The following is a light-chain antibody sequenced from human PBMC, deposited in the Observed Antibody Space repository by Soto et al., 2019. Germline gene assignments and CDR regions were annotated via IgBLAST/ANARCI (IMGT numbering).Light chain of an antibody. CDR2: AAS. CDR3: QQYNSYPPT. V-gene: IGKV1-9*01. J-gene: IGKJ5*01. Sequence: IQLTQSPSSLSASVGDRVTIICRASQDIAIYLAWYQQKPGEAPKLLIYAASTLYGGVPSRFSGSGSGTDFALTITSLQAEDFATYYCQQYNSYPPTFGQGTRLE. CDR1: QDIAIY.